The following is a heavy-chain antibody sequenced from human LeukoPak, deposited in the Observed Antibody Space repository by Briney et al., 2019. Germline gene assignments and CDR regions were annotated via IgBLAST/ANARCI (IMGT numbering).Heavy chain of an antibody. Sequence: GGSLRLSCAASGFTVSSNYMSWVRQAPGKGLEWVSVIYSGGSTYYADSVKGRFTISRDNSKNTLYLQMNSLRAEDTAVYYCARDKWPMVRGAMPPNYWGQGTLVTVSS. CDR1: GFTVSSNY. CDR3: ARDKWPMVRGAMPPNY. CDR2: IYSGGST. J-gene: IGHJ4*02. D-gene: IGHD3-10*01. V-gene: IGHV3-53*01.